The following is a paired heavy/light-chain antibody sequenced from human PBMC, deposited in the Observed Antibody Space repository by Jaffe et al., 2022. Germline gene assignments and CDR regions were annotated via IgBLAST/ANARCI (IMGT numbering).Light chain of an antibody. CDR3: SSYAGSNNLYV. V-gene: IGLV2-8*01. CDR2: EVS. Sequence: QSALTQPPSASGSPGQSVTISCTGTSSDVGGYNYVSWYQQHPGKAPKLMIYEVSKRPSGVPDRFSGSKSGNTASLTVSGLQAEDEADYYCSSYAGSNNLYVFGTGTKVTVL. J-gene: IGLJ1*01. CDR1: SSDVGGYNY.
Heavy chain of an antibody. D-gene: IGHD2-8*02. CDR3: ARVLGERHCTGGVCSARAIWFDP. CDR1: GGSVSSGSYY. Sequence: QVQLQESGPGLVKPSETLSLTCTVSGGSVSSGSYYWSWIRQPPGKGLEWIGYIYYSGSTNYNPSLKSRVTISVDTSKNQFSLKLSSVTAADTAVYYCARVLGERHCTGGVCSARAIWFDPWGQGTLVTVSS. CDR2: IYYSGST. V-gene: IGHV4-61*01. J-gene: IGHJ5*02.